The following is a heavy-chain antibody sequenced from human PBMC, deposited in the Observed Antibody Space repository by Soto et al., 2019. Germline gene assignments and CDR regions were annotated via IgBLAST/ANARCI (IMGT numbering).Heavy chain of an antibody. CDR3: ARSLPQGDF. CDR1: GYTFIHYY. V-gene: IGHV1-46*01. CDR2: INPNGGST. J-gene: IGHJ4*02. D-gene: IGHD2-21*01. Sequence: QVQLVQSGAEVKKPWASVKISCTASGYTFIHYYIHWVRQAPGQGLEWMAIINPNGGSTNYAQKSQGRVTVTSDTCTTTVSMELNSLESDDTAVYFFARSLPQGDFWGQGTLVTVSS.